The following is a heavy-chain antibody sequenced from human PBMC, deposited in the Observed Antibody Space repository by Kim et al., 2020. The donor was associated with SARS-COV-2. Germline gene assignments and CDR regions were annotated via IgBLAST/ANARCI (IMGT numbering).Heavy chain of an antibody. CDR2: IWYDGSNK. Sequence: GGSLRLSCAASGFTFSSYGMHWVRQAPGKGLEWVAVIWYDGSNKYYADSVKGRFTISRDNSKNTLYLQMNSLRAEDTAVYYCARDIVVVPAAMNYYGMDVWGQGTTVTVSS. D-gene: IGHD2-2*01. CDR3: ARDIVVVPAAMNYYGMDV. V-gene: IGHV3-33*01. CDR1: GFTFSSYG. J-gene: IGHJ6*02.